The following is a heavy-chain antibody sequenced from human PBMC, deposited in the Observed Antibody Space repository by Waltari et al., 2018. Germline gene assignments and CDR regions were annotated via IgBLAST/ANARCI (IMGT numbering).Heavy chain of an antibody. D-gene: IGHD2-2*01. CDR3: GREGGTSGYSGYLDI. CDR1: RFTFSTSI. CDR2: MSYDGFSK. Sequence: QVQLVESGGGVVQPGWSLRLSCAAPRFTFSTSIIHWVRQAPGKGLEGVAGMSYDGFSKYYADSVKGRFTIARDDSKNSVSRQMNSLRAEDTAVYYCGREGGTSGYSGYLDIWGQGTLVTVSS. V-gene: IGHV3-30*13. J-gene: IGHJ4*02.